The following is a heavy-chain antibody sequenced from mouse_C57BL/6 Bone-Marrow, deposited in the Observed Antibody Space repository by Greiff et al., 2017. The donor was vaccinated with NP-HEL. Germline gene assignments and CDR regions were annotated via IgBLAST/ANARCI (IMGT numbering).Heavy chain of an antibody. CDR2: IYPGSGST. CDR3: TRGELREEYFDY. Sequence: VQLQQPGAELVKPGASVKMSCKASGYTFTSYWITWVKQRPGQGLEWIGDIYPGSGSTKYNEKFKSKATLTVDTSSSAAYKQLSSLTSEDSAVYCCTRGELREEYFDYWGQGTTLTVSS. D-gene: IGHD3-2*02. J-gene: IGHJ2*01. CDR1: GYTFTSYW. V-gene: IGHV1-55*01.